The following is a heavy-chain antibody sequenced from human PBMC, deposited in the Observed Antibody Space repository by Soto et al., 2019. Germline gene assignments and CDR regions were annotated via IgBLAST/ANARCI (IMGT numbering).Heavy chain of an antibody. CDR1: GDSISKSGYY. CDR3: ARSGGVPNTRLTYSLPS. CDR2: IYYSGST. Sequence: QVQLQESGPGLVNPSQTLSLTCAVSGDSISKSGYYWSWIRQNQGKALEWIGYIYYSGSTFYNPSPKSRVSISLDSAKNHHCLMLASLTAAHTAVYYCARSGGVPNTRLTYSLPSWGQGTLVAVSP. D-gene: IGHD1-26*01. J-gene: IGHJ5*02. V-gene: IGHV4-31*11.